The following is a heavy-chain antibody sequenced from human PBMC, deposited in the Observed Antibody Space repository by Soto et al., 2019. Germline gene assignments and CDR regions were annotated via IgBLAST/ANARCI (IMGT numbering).Heavy chain of an antibody. J-gene: IGHJ5*02. V-gene: IGHV3-30*03. CDR2: VSFDGGHK. CDR1: GFTFTTYG. D-gene: IGHD3-10*01. Sequence: PGGSLRLSCAASGFTFTTYGMHWVRQAPGKGLEWVAVVSFDGGHKYYADSVKGRFTISRDNSKNTLYLQMNSLRAEDTAVYYCARVEFGTTMVRGVGWFDPWGQGTLVTVSS. CDR3: ARVEFGTTMVRGVGWFDP.